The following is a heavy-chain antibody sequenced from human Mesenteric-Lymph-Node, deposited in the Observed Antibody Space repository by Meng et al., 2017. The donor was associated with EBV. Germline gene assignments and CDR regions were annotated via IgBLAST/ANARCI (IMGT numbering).Heavy chain of an antibody. CDR2: INHLGGT. CDR1: GDSISSDNW. D-gene: IGHD6-19*01. V-gene: IGHV4-4*02. Sequence: LEESGPGLVAPSGALSLTRAVAGDSISSDNWWSWVRQPPGKEVEWIAEINHLGGTNYNPSLKSRVTISVDKSKNQFSLRLTSVTAADTAVYFCARVNEGQWLVRGAFDYWGQGTLVTVSS. CDR3: ARVNEGQWLVRGAFDY. J-gene: IGHJ4*02.